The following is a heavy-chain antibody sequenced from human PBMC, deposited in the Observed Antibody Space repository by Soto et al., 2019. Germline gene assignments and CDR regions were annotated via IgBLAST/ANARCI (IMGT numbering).Heavy chain of an antibody. CDR1: GYTFTSYA. V-gene: IGHV1-3*01. Sequence: ASVKVSCKASGYTFTSYAMHWVRQAPGQRLEWMGWINAGNGNTKYSQKFQGRVTITRDTSKNQFSLQLNSVTPEDTAVYYCARSTTVVYFDSWGQGTLVTVSS. D-gene: IGHD1-1*01. CDR3: ARSTTVVYFDS. J-gene: IGHJ4*02. CDR2: INAGNGNT.